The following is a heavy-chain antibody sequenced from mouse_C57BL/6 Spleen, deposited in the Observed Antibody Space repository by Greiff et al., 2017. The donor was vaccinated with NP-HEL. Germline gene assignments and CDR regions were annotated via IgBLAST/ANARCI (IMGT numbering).Heavy chain of an antibody. Sequence: EVKVVESGGGLVKPGGSLKLSCAASGFTFSDYGMHWVRQAPEKGLEWVAYISSGSSTIYYADTVKGRFTISRDNAKNTLFLQMTSLRSEDTAMYYCARWDGYPWYFDVWGTGTTVTVSS. CDR2: ISSGSSTI. V-gene: IGHV5-17*01. CDR1: GFTFSDYG. J-gene: IGHJ1*03. D-gene: IGHD2-3*01. CDR3: ARWDGYPWYFDV.